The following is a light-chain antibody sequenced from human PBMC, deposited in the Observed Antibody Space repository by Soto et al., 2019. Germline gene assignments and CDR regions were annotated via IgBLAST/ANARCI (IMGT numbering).Light chain of an antibody. CDR3: QQYKNYSPLT. J-gene: IGKJ4*01. CDR2: DAS. CDR1: QGISSA. Sequence: AIQLTQSPSSLSASVGDRVTITCRASQGISSALAWYQQKPGKAPKVLIYDASSLESGVPLRFSGSGSGTEFTLTITSLQPDDFATYYCQQYKNYSPLTFGGGTKVDIK. V-gene: IGKV1D-13*01.